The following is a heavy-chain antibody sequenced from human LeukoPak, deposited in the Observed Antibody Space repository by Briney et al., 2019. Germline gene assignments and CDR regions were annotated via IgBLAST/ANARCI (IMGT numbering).Heavy chain of an antibody. CDR1: GGSFSGYY. D-gene: IGHD6-19*01. Sequence: SETLSLTCAVYGGSFSGYYWSWIRQPPGEGLEWIGEINHSGSTNYNPSLKSRVTISVDTSKNQFSLKLSSVTAADTAVYYCARFNSGGWYSHWGQGTLVTVSS. CDR2: INHSGST. J-gene: IGHJ4*02. V-gene: IGHV4-34*01. CDR3: ARFNSGGWYSH.